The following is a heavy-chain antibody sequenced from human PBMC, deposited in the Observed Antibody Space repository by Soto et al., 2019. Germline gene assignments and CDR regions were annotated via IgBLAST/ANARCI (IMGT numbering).Heavy chain of an antibody. D-gene: IGHD6-13*01. CDR3: ASGASRWYPYFFDS. Sequence: SVKVSCKASEGTFNSYAIAWVRQAPGQGLEWMGGIIPYYNTLNYAQKFQDRVTITADDSTNTVYMELSSLRSDDTAVYFCASGASRWYPYFFDSWAQGTLVTVS. CDR1: EGTFNSYA. CDR2: IIPYYNTL. J-gene: IGHJ5*01. V-gene: IGHV1-69*13.